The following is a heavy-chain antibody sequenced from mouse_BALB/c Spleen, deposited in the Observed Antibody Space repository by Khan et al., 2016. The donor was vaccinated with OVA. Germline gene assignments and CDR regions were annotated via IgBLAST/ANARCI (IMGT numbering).Heavy chain of an antibody. V-gene: IGHV1-4*01. Sequence: VQLQESGAELARPGASVKMSCKASGYTFTSNTMHWVKQRPGQGLEWIGYITPSSNFTNYNQKFNGKATLTADKSSSTAYMQLSSLTSEDSAVYCCARRTSLCALDYWGQGTSVTVSS. J-gene: IGHJ4*01. CDR1: GYTFTSNT. CDR3: ARRTSLCALDY. CDR2: ITPSSNFT.